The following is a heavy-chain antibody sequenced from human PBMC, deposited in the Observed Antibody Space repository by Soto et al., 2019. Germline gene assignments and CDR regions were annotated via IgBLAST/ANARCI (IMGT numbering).Heavy chain of an antibody. V-gene: IGHV3-48*02. CDR2: ISSSSSTI. D-gene: IGHD3-22*01. CDR1: GFTFSSYS. CDR3: ARVWDYYDSSGYYSPTDY. J-gene: IGHJ4*02. Sequence: EVQLVESGGGLVQPGGSLRLSCAASGFTFSSYSMNWVRQAPGKGLEWVSYISSSSSTIYYADSVKGRFTISRDNAKNSLYLQMNSRRDEDTAVYYCARVWDYYDSSGYYSPTDYWGQGTLVTVSS.